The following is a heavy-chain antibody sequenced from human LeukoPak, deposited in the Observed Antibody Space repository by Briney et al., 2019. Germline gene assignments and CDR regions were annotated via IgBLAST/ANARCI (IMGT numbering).Heavy chain of an antibody. CDR1: GGSFSGYY. J-gene: IGHJ4*02. CDR2: INHSGST. V-gene: IGHV4-34*01. CDR3: ARGSRAFDY. Sequence: SEALSLTCAVYGGSFSGYYWSWIRQPPGKGLEWIGEINHSGSTNYNPSLKSRVTISVDTYKNQFSLKLSSVTAADTAVYYCARGSRAFDYWGQGTLVTVSS.